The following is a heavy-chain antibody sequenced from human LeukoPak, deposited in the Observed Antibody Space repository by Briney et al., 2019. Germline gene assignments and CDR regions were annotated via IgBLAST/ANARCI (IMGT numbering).Heavy chain of an antibody. CDR1: GFTFSSYE. CDR3: ATHFDY. Sequence: GGSLRLSCTASGFTFSSYEMNWVRQAPGRGLEWVSYISSSASTIYYADSVRGRFTISRDNAKNSLYLQMNSLRAEDTAVYYCATHFDYWGQGTLVTVSS. V-gene: IGHV3-48*03. CDR2: ISSSASTI. J-gene: IGHJ4*02.